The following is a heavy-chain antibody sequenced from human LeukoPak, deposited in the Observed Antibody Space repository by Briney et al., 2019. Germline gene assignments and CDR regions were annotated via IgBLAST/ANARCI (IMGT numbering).Heavy chain of an antibody. V-gene: IGHV3-66*01. Sequence: GGSLRLSCAASGFTVSSNYMSWVRQAPGKGLEWVSVIYSGGSTYYADSVKGRFTISRDNSKNTLYLQMNSLRAEDTAVYYCASSGIWFGELLSYFDYWGQGTLVTVSS. CDR1: GFTVSSNY. CDR2: IYSGGST. CDR3: ASSGIWFGELLSYFDY. D-gene: IGHD3-10*01. J-gene: IGHJ4*02.